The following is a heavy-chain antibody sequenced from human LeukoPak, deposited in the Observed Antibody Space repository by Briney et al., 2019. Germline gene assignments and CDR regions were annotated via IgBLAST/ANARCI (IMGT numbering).Heavy chain of an antibody. Sequence: PGGSLRLSCAASGFTFSSYAMNWVRQAPGKGLEWVSSISSSGTYIYYADSVQGRFTISRDNAKNSLYLQMNSLRAEDTAVYYCAKEAYYYDSSGYPYYFDYWGQGTLVTVSS. J-gene: IGHJ4*02. CDR2: ISSSGTYI. D-gene: IGHD3-22*01. CDR1: GFTFSSYA. V-gene: IGHV3-21*04. CDR3: AKEAYYYDSSGYPYYFDY.